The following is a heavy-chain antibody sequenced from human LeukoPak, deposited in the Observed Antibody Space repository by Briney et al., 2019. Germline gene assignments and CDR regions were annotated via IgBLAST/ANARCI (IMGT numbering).Heavy chain of an antibody. CDR2: IRYDGRNK. V-gene: IGHV3-30*02. D-gene: IGHD6-13*01. CDR3: ARVSSAAGVGGGEDY. Sequence: PGGPLRLSCAASGFTFSSYGMHWVRQAPGKGLDWVAFIRYDGRNKYYADSVKGRFTISRDNSKNTLYLQMNSLRAEDTAVYYCARVSSAAGVGGGEDYWGQGTLVTVSS. CDR1: GFTFSSYG. J-gene: IGHJ4*02.